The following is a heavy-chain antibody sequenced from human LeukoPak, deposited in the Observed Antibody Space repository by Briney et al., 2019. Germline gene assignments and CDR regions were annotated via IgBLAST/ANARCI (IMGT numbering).Heavy chain of an antibody. V-gene: IGHV3-30*19. D-gene: IGHD3-22*01. J-gene: IGHJ4*02. Sequence: PGGSLRLSCAVSGFNLNSYAMHWVRQTPGKGLEWVALIAYDGDNKYYADSVKGRFTISRDNSKNTLFLQMNSLRAEDTAVHYCERGGQYDTSGYYPIDYWGQGTLVTVSS. CDR1: GFNLNSYA. CDR3: ERGGQYDTSGYYPIDY. CDR2: IAYDGDNK.